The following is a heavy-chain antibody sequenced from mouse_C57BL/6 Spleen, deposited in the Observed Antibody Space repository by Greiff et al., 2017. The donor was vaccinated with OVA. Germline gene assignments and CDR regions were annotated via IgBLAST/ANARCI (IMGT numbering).Heavy chain of an antibody. CDR1: GFTFSDYG. Sequence: VKLMESGGGLVKPGGSLKLSCAASGFTFSDYGMHWVRQAPEQGLEWVAYISSGSSTIYYADTVKGRYTISRDNAKNTLFLQMTSLRSEDTAMYYCARLWDRAYWGQGTLGTVSA. J-gene: IGHJ3*01. CDR2: ISSGSSTI. CDR3: ARLWDRAY. V-gene: IGHV5-17*01. D-gene: IGHD4-1*01.